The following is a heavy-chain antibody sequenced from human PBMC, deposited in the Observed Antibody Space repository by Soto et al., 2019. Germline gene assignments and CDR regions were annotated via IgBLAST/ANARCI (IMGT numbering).Heavy chain of an antibody. Sequence: QVQLVQSGAEVKKPGSSVKVSCKASGGTFSSYTISWVRQAPGQGLEWMGRIIPILGIANYAQKFQGRVRITAEKSTLTAYMELSSLSSEDTAVYYCASLGDSDGMDVWGQGTTVTVSS. V-gene: IGHV1-69*02. J-gene: IGHJ6*02. CDR3: ASLGDSDGMDV. CDR2: IIPILGIA. D-gene: IGHD1-26*01. CDR1: GGTFSSYT.